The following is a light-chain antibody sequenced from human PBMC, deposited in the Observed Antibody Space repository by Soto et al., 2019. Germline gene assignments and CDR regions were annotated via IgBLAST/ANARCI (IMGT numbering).Light chain of an antibody. CDR1: QGISSA. Sequence: AIQLTQSPSSLSASVGDRVTITCRASQGISSALAWYKQKPGTAPKLLIYDASSLESGVPSRFSGSGSGTDFTLTISRLQPEDFATYYCQQFNSYPHTFGQGTKLEIK. CDR3: QQFNSYPHT. V-gene: IGKV1-13*02. CDR2: DAS. J-gene: IGKJ2*01.